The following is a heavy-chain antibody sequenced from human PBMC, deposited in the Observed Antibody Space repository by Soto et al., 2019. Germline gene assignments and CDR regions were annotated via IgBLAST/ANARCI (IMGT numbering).Heavy chain of an antibody. D-gene: IGHD5-12*01. CDR1: GFSLSTSGMW. Sequence: GSGPTLVNPTQTLTLTCTFSGFSLSTSGMWVSWIRQPPGKALEWLARIDWDDDTYYSTSLKTRLTISKDTSKNQVVLTMTNMDPVDTATYYCARSVEMATINYYYYYGMDVWGQGTTVTVSS. CDR2: IDWDDDT. CDR3: ARSVEMATINYYYYYGMDV. J-gene: IGHJ6*02. V-gene: IGHV2-70*11.